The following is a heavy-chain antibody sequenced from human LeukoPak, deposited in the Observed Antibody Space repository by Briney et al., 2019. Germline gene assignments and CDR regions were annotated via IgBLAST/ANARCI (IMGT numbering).Heavy chain of an antibody. CDR1: GFTFSSYG. CDR3: AKGPYYDFWSGYYFPYMDV. CDR2: IRYDGSNK. V-gene: IGHV3-30*02. Sequence: GGSLRLSCAASGFTFSSYGMHWVRQAPGKGLEWVAFIRYDGSNKYYADSVKGRFTISRDNSKNTLYLQMNSLRAEDTAVYYCAKGPYYDFWSGYYFPYMDVWGKGTTVTVSS. J-gene: IGHJ6*03. D-gene: IGHD3-3*01.